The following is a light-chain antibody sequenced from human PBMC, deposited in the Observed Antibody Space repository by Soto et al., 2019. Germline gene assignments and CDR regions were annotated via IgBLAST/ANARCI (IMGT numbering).Light chain of an antibody. CDR1: QSISRW. CDR3: QQYNYFWA. Sequence: DIQMTQSPSTLSASVGDRVTITCRASQSISRWLVWYQQKPGKAPKLLIYDASNLESGVPSRFSGGGSGTECSLTISRLQPDDFATCYCQQYNYFWAFGQGTRVEIK. CDR2: DAS. V-gene: IGKV1-5*01. J-gene: IGKJ1*01.